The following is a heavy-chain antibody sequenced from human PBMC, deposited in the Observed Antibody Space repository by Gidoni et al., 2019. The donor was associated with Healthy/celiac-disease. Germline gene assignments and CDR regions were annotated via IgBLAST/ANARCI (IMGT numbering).Heavy chain of an antibody. Sequence: EVQLVESGGGLVKPGGSLRLSCAASGFTFSSYSMNWVRQAPGKGLEWVSSISSSSSYIYYADSVKGRFTISRDNAKNSLYLQMNSLRAEDTAVYYCARAADDFWSGSFLDVWGKGTTVTVSS. V-gene: IGHV3-21*01. CDR1: GFTFSSYS. J-gene: IGHJ6*04. CDR3: ARAADDFWSGSFLDV. D-gene: IGHD3-3*01. CDR2: ISSSSSYI.